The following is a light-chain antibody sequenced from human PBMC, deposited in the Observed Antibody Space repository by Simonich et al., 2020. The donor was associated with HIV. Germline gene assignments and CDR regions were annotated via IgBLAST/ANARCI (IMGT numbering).Light chain of an antibody. V-gene: IGKV3-15*01. CDR3: QQYNKWPPWT. Sequence: EIVMTQSPATLSVSPGERATPSCRASQSISSNLAWYQQRPGQAPRLLIYGASTRATGIPARFSGSGSGTELTLTISSLQSEDLAVYYCQQYNKWPPWTFGQGTKVEIK. J-gene: IGKJ1*01. CDR2: GAS. CDR1: QSISSN.